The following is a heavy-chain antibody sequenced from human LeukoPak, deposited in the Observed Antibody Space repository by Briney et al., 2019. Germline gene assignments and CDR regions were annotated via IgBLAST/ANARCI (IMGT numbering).Heavy chain of an antibody. J-gene: IGHJ4*02. D-gene: IGHD6-19*01. CDR1: GFTFSSYA. CDR2: ISYDGSNK. Sequence: PGGSPRLSCAASGFTFSSYAMHWVRQAPGKGLEWVAVISYDGSNKYYADSVKGRFTISRDNSKNTLYLQMNSLRAEDTALYYCAKDAQGLVRGGIYFDFWGQGSLVTVSS. V-gene: IGHV3-30-3*01. CDR3: AKDAQGLVRGGIYFDF.